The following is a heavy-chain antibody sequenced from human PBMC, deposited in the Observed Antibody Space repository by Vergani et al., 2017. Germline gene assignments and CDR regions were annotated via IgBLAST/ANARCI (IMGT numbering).Heavy chain of an antibody. CDR1: GYTFTSYA. V-gene: IGHV1-3*01. Sequence: QVQLVQSGAEVKKPGASVKVSCKASGYTFTSYAMHWVRQAPGQRLEWMGWINAGNGNTKYSQKFQGRVTINRDTSASTAYMELSSLRSDDTAVYYCARPLGWQWLVLDYWGQGTLVTVSS. D-gene: IGHD6-19*01. CDR3: ARPLGWQWLVLDY. CDR2: INAGNGNT. J-gene: IGHJ4*02.